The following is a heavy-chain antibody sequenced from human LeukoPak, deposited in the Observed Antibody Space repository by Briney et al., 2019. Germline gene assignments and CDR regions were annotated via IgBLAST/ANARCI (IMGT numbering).Heavy chain of an antibody. Sequence: GASVKVSCKASGATFSSYAISWVRQAPGQGLEWMGRIIPIFGTANYAQKFQGRVTITTDESTSTAYMELSSLRSEDTAVYYCARDRRCSGGSCYWFDPWGQGTLVTVSS. CDR2: IIPIFGTA. J-gene: IGHJ5*02. D-gene: IGHD2-15*01. CDR3: ARDRRCSGGSCYWFDP. CDR1: GATFSSYA. V-gene: IGHV1-69*05.